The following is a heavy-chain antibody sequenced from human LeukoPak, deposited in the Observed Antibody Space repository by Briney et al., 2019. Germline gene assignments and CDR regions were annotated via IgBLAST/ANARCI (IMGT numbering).Heavy chain of an antibody. D-gene: IGHD1-1*01. Sequence: SVKVSCKASGYTFSSYAMNWVRQAPGQGLEWMGGIIPIFGTANYAQKFQGRVTITADESTSTAYMELSSLRSEDTAVYYCARESHVERDDYWGQGTRVTVSS. CDR3: ARESHVERDDY. CDR1: GYTFSSYA. CDR2: IIPIFGTA. V-gene: IGHV1-69*13. J-gene: IGHJ4*02.